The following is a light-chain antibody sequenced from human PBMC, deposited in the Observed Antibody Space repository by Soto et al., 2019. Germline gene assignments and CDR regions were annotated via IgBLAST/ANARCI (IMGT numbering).Light chain of an antibody. CDR3: QQYGTSPRP. J-gene: IGKJ1*01. Sequence: IVMTQSPATQSVSPGERAALSCRASQSVSINYVAWYQQRPGRAPRPLIYGASGRATGIPDRLSGSESGTDFTLTISRVEAEDSAVYFCQQYGTSPRPFGQGTKVDI. CDR2: GAS. V-gene: IGKV3-20*01. CDR1: QSVSINY.